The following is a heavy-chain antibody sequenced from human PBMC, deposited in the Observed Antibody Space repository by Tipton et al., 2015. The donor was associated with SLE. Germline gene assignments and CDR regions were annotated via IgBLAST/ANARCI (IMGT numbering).Heavy chain of an antibody. J-gene: IGHJ2*01. D-gene: IGHD4-17*01. CDR3: ATRLYDYGDYGGYFDL. CDR1: GGSIRTRTSD. CDR2: IYSDGAA. Sequence: TLSLTCSVSGGSIRTRTSDWGWIRQPPGRGLEWIGSIYSDGAAYSNPTLKSRVTISVDTSKNQLSLKLRSVTAADAAVYYCATRLYDYGDYGGYFDLWGRGTLVTVSA. V-gene: IGHV4-39*01.